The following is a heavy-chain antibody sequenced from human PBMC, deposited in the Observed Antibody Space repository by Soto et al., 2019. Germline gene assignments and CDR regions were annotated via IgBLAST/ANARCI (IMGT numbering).Heavy chain of an antibody. CDR2: IDYSGST. CDR3: ARDSHDILTGLSGRIGYNWFDP. V-gene: IGHV4-61*08. CDR1: GGSISSGGYY. J-gene: IGHJ5*02. D-gene: IGHD3-9*01. Sequence: SETLSLTCTVSGGSISSGGYYWSWIRQHPGKGPEWIGYIDYSGSTNYNPSLKSRVTISVDTSKNQFSLKLSSVTAADTAVYYCARDSHDILTGLSGRIGYNWFDPWGQGTLVTVSS.